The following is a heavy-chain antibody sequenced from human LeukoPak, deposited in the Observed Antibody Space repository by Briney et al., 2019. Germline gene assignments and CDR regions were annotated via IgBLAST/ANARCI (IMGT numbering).Heavy chain of an antibody. Sequence: GGSLRLSCAASGFTFSSYSMNWARQAPGKGLEWVSAITGSVVSTYYADSVKGRFTISRDNSKNTLYLQMNSLRAEDTAVYYCAKHDYGDFLDYWGQGTLVTVSS. D-gene: IGHD4-17*01. CDR3: AKHDYGDFLDY. J-gene: IGHJ4*02. V-gene: IGHV3-23*01. CDR1: GFTFSSYS. CDR2: ITGSVVST.